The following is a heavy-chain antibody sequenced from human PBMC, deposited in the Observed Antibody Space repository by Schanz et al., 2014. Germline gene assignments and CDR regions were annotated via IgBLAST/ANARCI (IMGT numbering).Heavy chain of an antibody. CDR2: ISYDGSNK. CDR1: GFTFSSYA. V-gene: IGHV3-30-3*01. D-gene: IGHD2-15*01. CDR3: ARDRGYCSGGSCLTFDY. Sequence: VQLLESGGGLVQPGGSLRLSCAASGFTFSSYAMSWVRQAPGKGLEWVAVISYDGSNKYYADSVKGRFTISRDNSKNTLYLQMNTLRAGDTAVYYCARDRGYCSGGSCLTFDYWGQGTLVTVSS. J-gene: IGHJ4*02.